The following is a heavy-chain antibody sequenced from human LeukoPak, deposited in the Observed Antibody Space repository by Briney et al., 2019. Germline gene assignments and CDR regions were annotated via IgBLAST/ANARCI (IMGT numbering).Heavy chain of an antibody. CDR3: ARRGRAAAPEDY. V-gene: IGHV3-30*02. J-gene: IGHJ4*02. Sequence: GGSLRLSCAASGFTFSSYGMHWVRQAPGKGLEWVAFIRYDGSNTYYADSVKGRFTISRDNSKNTLYLQMNSLRAEDTAVYYCARRGRAAAPEDYWGQGTLVTDSS. CDR2: IRYDGSNT. CDR1: GFTFSSYG.